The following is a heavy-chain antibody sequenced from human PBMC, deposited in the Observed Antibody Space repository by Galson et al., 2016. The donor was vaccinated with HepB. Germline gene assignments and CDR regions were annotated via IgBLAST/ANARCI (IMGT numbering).Heavy chain of an antibody. CDR3: ARAGHCSSASCSDPFDI. CDR2: INAGNGNT. D-gene: IGHD2-2*01. V-gene: IGHV1-3*01. Sequence: SVKVSCKASGYTFTTYAMHWVRQAPGQRFEWMGWINAGNGNTKYSQKFQGRVTITRDTSASTVYMDLSSLRSEDTAVYCCARAGHCSSASCSDPFDIWGLGTMVTVSS. J-gene: IGHJ3*02. CDR1: GYTFTTYA.